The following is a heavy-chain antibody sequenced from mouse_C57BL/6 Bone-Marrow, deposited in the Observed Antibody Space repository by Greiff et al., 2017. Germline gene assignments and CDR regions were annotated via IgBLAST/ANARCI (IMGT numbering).Heavy chain of an antibody. D-gene: IGHD1-1*01. CDR1: GYTFTSYW. J-gene: IGHJ3*01. V-gene: IGHV1-53*01. Sequence: QVQLQQPGTELVKPGASVKLSCKASGYTFTSYWMHWVKQRLGQGLEWIGNINPSNGGTNYNEKFKSKATLTVDKSSSTAYRQLSSLTSEDSAVYYCARWGYYGSIPAWFAYWGQGTLVTVSA. CDR2: INPSNGGT. CDR3: ARWGYYGSIPAWFAY.